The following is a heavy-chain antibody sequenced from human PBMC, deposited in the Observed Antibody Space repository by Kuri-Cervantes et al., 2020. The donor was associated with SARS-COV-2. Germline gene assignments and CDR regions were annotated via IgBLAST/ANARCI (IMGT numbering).Heavy chain of an antibody. CDR2: ISSSSSYI. Sequence: GESLKIFCAASGFTFSSYSMNWVRQAPGKGLEWVSSISSSSSYIYYADSVKGRFTISRDNAKNSLYLQMNSLRAEDTAVYYCARDGGVVIPWFDPWGQGTLVTVSS. V-gene: IGHV3-21*01. J-gene: IGHJ5*02. D-gene: IGHD3-3*01. CDR3: ARDGGVVIPWFDP. CDR1: GFTFSSYS.